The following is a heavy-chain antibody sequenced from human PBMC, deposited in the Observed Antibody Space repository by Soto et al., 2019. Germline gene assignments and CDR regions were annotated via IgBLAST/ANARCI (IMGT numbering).Heavy chain of an antibody. CDR1: GCTFSIYW. Sequence: GGSLRLPCAASGCTFSIYWMHWVRKAPGKGLVWVSRINGDGSSTSYADSVKGRFTISRDNAKHTLYLQMNSLRAEDTGVYYCASIPPSAVGATSEVDYWGQGIMVTVYS. V-gene: IGHV3-74*01. J-gene: IGHJ4*02. CDR2: INGDGSST. D-gene: IGHD1-26*01. CDR3: ASIPPSAVGATSEVDY.